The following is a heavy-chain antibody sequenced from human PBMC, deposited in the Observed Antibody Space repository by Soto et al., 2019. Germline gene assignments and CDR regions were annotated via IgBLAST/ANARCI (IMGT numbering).Heavy chain of an antibody. V-gene: IGHV4-34*01. CDR1: GGSFSGYY. CDR3: ARDKITGLFDY. J-gene: IGHJ4*02. Sequence: QVQLQQWGAGLLKPSETLSLTCAVYGGSFSGYYWTWIRQPPGTGLEWIGEINHSGSTNDNPSLKSGVTISVDTSKNQFSLKRTSVTAADTAVYYCARDKITGLFDYWGQGTLVTVSS. CDR2: INHSGST. D-gene: IGHD2-8*02.